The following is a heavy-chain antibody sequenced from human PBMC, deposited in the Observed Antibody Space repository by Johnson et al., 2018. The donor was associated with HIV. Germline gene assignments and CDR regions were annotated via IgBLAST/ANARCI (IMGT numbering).Heavy chain of an antibody. D-gene: IGHD5-12*01. J-gene: IGHJ3*02. CDR3: AKDRPSKWLRSNDDVFDI. CDR1: GFTFSSYG. V-gene: IGHV3-30*18. Sequence: QVQLVESGGGVVQPGRSLRLSCAASGFTFSSYGMHWVRQAPGKGLEWVAVISYDGSNKYYADSVKGRFTISRDNSKNTLYLQMNSLRAEDTAVYYCAKDRPSKWLRSNDDVFDIWGQGTMVTVSS. CDR2: ISYDGSNK.